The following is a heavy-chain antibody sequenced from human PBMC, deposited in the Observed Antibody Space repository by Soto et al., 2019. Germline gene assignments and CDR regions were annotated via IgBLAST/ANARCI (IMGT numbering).Heavy chain of an antibody. V-gene: IGHV3-9*01. CDR3: AKGGPDPFCGSGRCYFES. CDR2: ISWNGKII. CDR1: GFTFDDHA. J-gene: IGHJ4*02. D-gene: IGHD2-15*01. Sequence: EVQLVESGGDLVHPGRSLRLSCAASGFTFDDHAMHWVRRVPGRGLEWVSSISWNGKIIGYADSVEGRFTISRDNAKNSLYLQMNRLRPADTASYFCAKGGPDPFCGSGRCYFESCGRGTLVTVSS.